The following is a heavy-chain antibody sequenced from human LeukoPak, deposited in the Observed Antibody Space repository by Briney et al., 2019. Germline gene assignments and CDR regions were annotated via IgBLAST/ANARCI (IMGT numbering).Heavy chain of an antibody. CDR3: AKDLIATAMADDAFDI. CDR2: IRYDGSNK. CDR1: GFPFSSYT. J-gene: IGHJ3*02. V-gene: IGHV3-30*02. D-gene: IGHD5-18*01. Sequence: GGSLRLSCAGSGFPFSSYTINWVRQGPGKGLEWVAFIRYDGSNKYYADSVKGRFTISRDNSKNTLYLQMNSLRAEDTAVYYCAKDLIATAMADDAFDIWGQGTMVTVSS.